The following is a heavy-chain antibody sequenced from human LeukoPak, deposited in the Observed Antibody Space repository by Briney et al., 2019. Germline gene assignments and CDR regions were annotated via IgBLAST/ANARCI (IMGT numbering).Heavy chain of an antibody. CDR2: INPNRGGT. V-gene: IGHV1-2*02. D-gene: IGHD3-22*01. CDR1: GYTFTGYY. CDR3: AREEDYDDAPRY. Sequence: ASVKVSCKASGYTFTGYYMHWVRQAPGQGLEWMGWINPNRGGTNYAQKFQGRVTMTKDTSISTAYMELSRLRSDDTAVYYCAREEDYDDAPRYWGQGTLVTVSS. J-gene: IGHJ4*02.